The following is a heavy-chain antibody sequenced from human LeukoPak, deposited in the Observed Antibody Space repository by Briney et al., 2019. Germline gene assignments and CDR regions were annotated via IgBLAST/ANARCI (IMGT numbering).Heavy chain of an antibody. Sequence: PGGSLRLSCAASEFTFSSYWMHWVRQAPGKGLVWVSRINSDGSSTSYADSVKGRFTISRDNAKNTLYLQMNSLRAEDTAVYYCARAPRYSSPFDYWGQGTLVTVSS. D-gene: IGHD6-13*01. V-gene: IGHV3-74*01. CDR2: INSDGSST. CDR3: ARAPRYSSPFDY. J-gene: IGHJ4*02. CDR1: EFTFSSYW.